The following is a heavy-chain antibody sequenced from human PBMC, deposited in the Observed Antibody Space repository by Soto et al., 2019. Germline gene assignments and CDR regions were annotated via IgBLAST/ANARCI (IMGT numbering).Heavy chain of an antibody. D-gene: IGHD6-13*01. Sequence: PGGSLRLSCAASGFTFSSYAMSWVRQAPWKGLEWVSAISGSGGSTYYADSVKGRFTISRDNSKNTLYLQMNSLRAEDTAVYYRAKSGGVDSSSWYARGDYYYGMDVWGQGPTVTVPS. CDR3: AKSGGVDSSSWYARGDYYYGMDV. V-gene: IGHV3-23*01. CDR2: ISGSGGST. CDR1: GFTFSSYA. J-gene: IGHJ6*02.